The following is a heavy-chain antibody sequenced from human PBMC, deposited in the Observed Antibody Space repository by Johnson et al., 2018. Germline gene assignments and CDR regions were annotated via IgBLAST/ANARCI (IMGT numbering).Heavy chain of an antibody. CDR3: ARDPTAYYYDSSGYPEYFQH. Sequence: VQLVETGGGLVKPGGSLRLSCAASGFTFSDYYMSWIRQAPGKGLEWVSYISSSGSTIYYADSVKGRFTISRDNAKNSLYLQMNRLRAEDPAVYYCARDPTAYYYDSSGYPEYFQHWGQGTLVTVSS. V-gene: IGHV3-11*04. D-gene: IGHD3-22*01. J-gene: IGHJ1*01. CDR1: GFTFSDYY. CDR2: ISSSGSTI.